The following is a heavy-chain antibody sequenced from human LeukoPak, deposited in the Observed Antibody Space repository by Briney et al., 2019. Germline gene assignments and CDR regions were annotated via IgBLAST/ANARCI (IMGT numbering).Heavy chain of an antibody. CDR2: IYYSGST. CDR3: ARTELRLISFDY. CDR1: GGSVSSGWYY. V-gene: IGHV4-61*01. Sequence: PSETLSLTCTVSGGSVSSGWYYWSWIRQPPGKGLEWIRNIYYSGSTNYNPSLKSRVTISVDPSKTQFSLKLSSVTAADTAVYYCARTELRLISFDYWGQGTLVTVSS. J-gene: IGHJ4*02. D-gene: IGHD5-12*01.